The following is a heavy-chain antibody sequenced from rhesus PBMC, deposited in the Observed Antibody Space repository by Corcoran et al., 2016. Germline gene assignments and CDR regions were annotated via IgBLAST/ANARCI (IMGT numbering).Heavy chain of an antibody. V-gene: IGHV4-173*01. CDR3: ARDGGSSTFDY. Sequence: QLQLQESGPGLVKSSETLSLTCAVSGGSISINYWSWIRQPPGTGLEWIGRISGRGGSTDYNPSLKSRVTISTDTSKNQFSLKLSSVTAADTAGYYCARDGGSSTFDYWGQGVLVTVSS. CDR1: GGSISINY. D-gene: IGHD2-15*01. CDR2: ISGRGGST. J-gene: IGHJ4*01.